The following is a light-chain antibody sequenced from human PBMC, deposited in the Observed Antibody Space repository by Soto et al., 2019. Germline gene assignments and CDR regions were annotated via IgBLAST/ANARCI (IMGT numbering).Light chain of an antibody. V-gene: IGLV2-14*01. J-gene: IGLJ3*02. CDR1: SSDVGYYNY. CDR2: EVS. CDR3: TSYTTRSXWX. Sequence: QSALTQPASVSGSPGQSITISCTGTSSDVGYYNYVSWYQQHPGKAPQLMIYEVSNRPSGVSNRFSGSKSGSTASLTISGLQPEDEADFYCTSYTTRSXWXXGGGXXVTVL.